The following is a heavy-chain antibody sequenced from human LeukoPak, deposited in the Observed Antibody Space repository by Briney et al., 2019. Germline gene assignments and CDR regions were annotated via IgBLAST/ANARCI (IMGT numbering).Heavy chain of an antibody. CDR1: GFTFSGYG. V-gene: IGHV3-20*04. J-gene: IGHJ4*02. D-gene: IGHD3-10*01. CDR3: ARIWFGETTPY. CDR2: INWNGGNT. Sequence: PGGSLRLSCAASGFTFSGYGMNWVRQAPGKGLEWVSGINWNGGNTGYADPVKGRFTISRDNAKNSLYLQMNSLRAEDTALYYCARIWFGETTPYWGQGTLVTVSS.